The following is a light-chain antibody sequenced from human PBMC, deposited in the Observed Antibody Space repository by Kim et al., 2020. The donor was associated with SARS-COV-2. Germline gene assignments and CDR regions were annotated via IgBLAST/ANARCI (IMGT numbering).Light chain of an antibody. CDR3: NFRDSSGNHLV. CDR1: SLRSYY. Sequence: SSELTQDPAVSVALGQRVTITCQGDSLRSYYASWYQQKPGQAPVLVIYGKNNRPSGIPDRFSGSSSGNTASLTITGAQAEDEADYYCNFRDSSGNHLVFGGDTQLSVL. J-gene: IGLJ7*01. V-gene: IGLV3-19*01. CDR2: GKN.